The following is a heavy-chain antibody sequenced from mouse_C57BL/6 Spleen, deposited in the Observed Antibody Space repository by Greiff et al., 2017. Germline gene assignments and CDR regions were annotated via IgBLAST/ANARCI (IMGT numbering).Heavy chain of an antibody. J-gene: IGHJ1*03. V-gene: IGHV1-15*01. Sequence: QVHVKQSGAELVRPGASVTLSCKASGYTFTDYEMHWVKQTPVHGLEWIGAIDPETGGTASNQKFKGKAILTADKSSSTAYMELRSLTSEDSAVYYCTREGNYGSSFHWYFDVWGTGTTVTVSS. CDR1: GYTFTDYE. CDR3: TREGNYGSSFHWYFDV. CDR2: IDPETGGT. D-gene: IGHD1-1*01.